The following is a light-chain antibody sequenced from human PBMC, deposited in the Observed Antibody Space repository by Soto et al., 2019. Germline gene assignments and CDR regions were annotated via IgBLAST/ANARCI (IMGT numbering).Light chain of an antibody. CDR1: GSDVGSHNL. V-gene: IGLV2-23*02. J-gene: IGLJ7*01. CDR2: EVS. Sequence: QSALTQPASVSGSRGQSITISCTGTGSDVGSHNLVSWYQQHPGQAPKLMIYEVSKRPLGVSARFSASKSGNTASLTISGLQAEDEDDYYCCSYGGSRAVFGGGTQLTVL. CDR3: CSYGGSRAV.